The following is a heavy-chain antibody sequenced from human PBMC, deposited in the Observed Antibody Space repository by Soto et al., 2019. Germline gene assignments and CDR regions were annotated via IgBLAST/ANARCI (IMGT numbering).Heavy chain of an antibody. CDR1: GYTFTSYG. CDR2: ISAYNGNT. J-gene: IGHJ4*02. Sequence: ASVKVSCKASGYTFTSYGISWVRQAPGQGLEWMGWISAYNGNTNYAQKLQGRVTMTTDTSTSTAYMELRSLRSDDTAVYYCARQTTYYYDSSGYYSMDFDYWGQGTLVTVSS. V-gene: IGHV1-18*01. D-gene: IGHD3-22*01. CDR3: ARQTTYYYDSSGYYSMDFDY.